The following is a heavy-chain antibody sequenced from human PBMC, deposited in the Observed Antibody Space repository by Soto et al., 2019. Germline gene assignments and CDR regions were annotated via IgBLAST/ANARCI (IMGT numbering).Heavy chain of an antibody. CDR1: GYSFTNND. Sequence: GASVKVSCKASGYSFTNNDVNWVRQATGQGLEWMGWMNPGSGDTGYAQKLQGRVTMTRDISIATAYMELSSLRSDDTAIYYCARMATFGSLNWFDPWGQGTLVTVSS. CDR3: ARMATFGSLNWFDP. CDR2: MNPGSGDT. J-gene: IGHJ5*02. V-gene: IGHV1-8*01. D-gene: IGHD3-16*01.